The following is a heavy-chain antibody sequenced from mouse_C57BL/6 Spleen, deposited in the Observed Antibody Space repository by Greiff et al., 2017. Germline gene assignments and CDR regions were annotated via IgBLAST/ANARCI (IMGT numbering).Heavy chain of an antibody. CDR3: ARNYYGSSPYAMDY. V-gene: IGHV1-39*01. D-gene: IGHD1-1*01. Sequence: EVKLVESGPELVKPGASVKISCKASGYSFTDYNMNWVKQSNGKSLEWIGVINPNYGTTSYNQKFKGKATLTVDQSSSTAYMQLNSLTSEDSAVYYCARNYYGSSPYAMDYWGQGTSVTVSS. CDR2: INPNYGTT. CDR1: GYSFTDYN. J-gene: IGHJ4*01.